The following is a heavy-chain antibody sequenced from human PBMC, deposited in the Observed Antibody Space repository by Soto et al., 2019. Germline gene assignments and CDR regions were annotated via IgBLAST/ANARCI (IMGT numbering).Heavy chain of an antibody. V-gene: IGHV3-33*01. CDR2: IWDDGGNK. J-gene: IGHJ5*02. D-gene: IGHD1-26*01. CDR3: ARSSGSYFAAFYDT. Sequence: QSQFEESGGVVVQPGTSLRLSCAASAFSFSSSGMHWVRQAPGKGLEWVAAIWDDGGNKYYADSVKGRFTISRDNSKNTLFLQMNSLRAEDTALYYCARSSGSYFAAFYDTWGQGTLVSVSS. CDR1: AFSFSSSG.